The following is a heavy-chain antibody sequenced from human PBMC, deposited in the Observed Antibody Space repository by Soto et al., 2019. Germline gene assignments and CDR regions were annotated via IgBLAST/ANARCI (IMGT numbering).Heavy chain of an antibody. CDR1: GYTFTAYY. J-gene: IGHJ4*02. CDR3: GRVGLVPWTKNPFFDY. D-gene: IGHD2-8*02. Sequence: QVQLVQSGAEVKKPGASVKVSCKASGYTFTAYYIHWVRQAPGQGLEWLGIINPSAGTTSYTQKLQGRVTMTRDTSTSSVYMELSSLGSDDTAVYYCGRVGLVPWTKNPFFDYWGQGTLVTVAS. V-gene: IGHV1-46*01. CDR2: INPSAGTT.